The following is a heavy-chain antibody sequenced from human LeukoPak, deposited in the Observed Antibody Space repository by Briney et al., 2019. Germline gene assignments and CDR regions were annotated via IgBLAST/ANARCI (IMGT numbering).Heavy chain of an antibody. Sequence: ASVKVSCKASGYTFTGYYMHWVRQAPGQGLEWMEWINPNSGGTNYAQKFQGRVTMTRDTSISTAYMELSRLRSDDTAVYYCARGAHYHDSSEGYDYWGQGTLVTVSS. J-gene: IGHJ4*02. D-gene: IGHD3-22*01. CDR3: ARGAHYHDSSEGYDY. CDR2: INPNSGGT. CDR1: GYTFTGYY. V-gene: IGHV1-2*02.